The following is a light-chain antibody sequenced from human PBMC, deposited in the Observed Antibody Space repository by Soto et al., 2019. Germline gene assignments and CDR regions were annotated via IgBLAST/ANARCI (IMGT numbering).Light chain of an antibody. J-gene: IGLJ1*01. Sequence: QYVLTLPPSASGSPGQSVAISCTGTCSDVGGYDYVSWYQQHPDKAPKLMIYDVSKRPSGVPDRFSGSKSGNTASLTVSGLQAEDEADYYCSSYAGTYIVFGTGTKVTVL. CDR1: CSDVGGYDY. CDR3: SSYAGTYIV. V-gene: IGLV2-8*01. CDR2: DVS.